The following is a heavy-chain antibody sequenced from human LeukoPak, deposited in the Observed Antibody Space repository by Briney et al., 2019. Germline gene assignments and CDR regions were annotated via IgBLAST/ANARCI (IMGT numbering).Heavy chain of an antibody. CDR3: ARVKDPGGYYYYYYMDV. CDR2: INHSGST. CDR1: GGSFSGYY. D-gene: IGHD3-16*01. Sequence: SETLSLTCAVYGGSFSGYYWSWIRHPPGKGLGWIGEINHSGSTNYNPSLKSRVTISVDTSKNQFSLKLSSVTAADTAVYYCARVKDPGGYYYYYYMDVWGKGTTVTVSS. J-gene: IGHJ6*03. V-gene: IGHV4-34*01.